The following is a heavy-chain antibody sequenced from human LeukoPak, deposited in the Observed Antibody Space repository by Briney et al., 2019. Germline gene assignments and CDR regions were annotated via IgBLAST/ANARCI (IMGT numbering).Heavy chain of an antibody. J-gene: IGHJ2*01. V-gene: IGHV4-31*03. Sequence: SETLSLTCTVSGGSISSGGYYWSWIRQHPGKGLEWIGYIYYSGSTYYNPSLKSRVTISVDTSKNQFSLKLSFVTAADTAVYYCARKGDSGSYNYWYFDLWGRGTLVTVSS. CDR1: GGSISSGGYY. CDR3: ARKGDSGSYNYWYFDL. CDR2: IYYSGST. D-gene: IGHD1-26*01.